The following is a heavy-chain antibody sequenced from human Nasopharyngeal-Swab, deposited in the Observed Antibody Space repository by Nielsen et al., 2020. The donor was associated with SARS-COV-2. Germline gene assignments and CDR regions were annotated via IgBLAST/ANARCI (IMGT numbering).Heavy chain of an antibody. CDR2: ISAYYGNT. CDR1: GYNFTSCG. J-gene: IGHJ6*03. V-gene: IGHV1-18*04. Sequence: ASVMFPCNASGYNFTSCGISWVRQAPGQGLEWMGWISAYYGNTNYAQKLQGRVTMTTDTSTSTAYMELSSLRSEDTAVYYCARIIGYDYYYMDVWGKGTTVTVSS. D-gene: IGHD3-10*01. CDR3: ARIIGYDYYYMDV.